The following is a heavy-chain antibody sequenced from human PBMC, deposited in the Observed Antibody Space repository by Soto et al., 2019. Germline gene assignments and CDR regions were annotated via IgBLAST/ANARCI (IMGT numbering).Heavy chain of an antibody. V-gene: IGHV4-34*01. J-gene: IGHJ6*02. Sequence: SETLSLTCAVYGGSFSGYYWSWIRQPPGKGLEWIGEINHSGSTNYNPSLKSRVTISVDTSKNQFSLKLSSVTAADTAVYYCASGGDIVVVPAAMGYYYYGMDVWGQGTTVTVSS. CDR2: INHSGST. D-gene: IGHD2-2*01. CDR1: GGSFSGYY. CDR3: ASGGDIVVVPAAMGYYYYGMDV.